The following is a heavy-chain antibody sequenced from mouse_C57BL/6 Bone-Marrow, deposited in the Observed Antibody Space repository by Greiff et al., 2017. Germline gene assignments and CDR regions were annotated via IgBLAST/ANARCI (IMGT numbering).Heavy chain of an antibody. CDR1: GYTFTSYW. CDR2: IDPSDSYT. V-gene: IGHV1-59*01. CDR3: ARPSFEN. J-gene: IGHJ3*01. Sequence: QFQLQQPGAELVRPGTSVKLSCKASGYTFTSYWMHWVKQRPGQGLEWIGVIDPSDSYTNYNQKFKGKATLTVDTSSSTAYMQLSSLTAEDSAVYYCARPSFENWCQGTLVTVSA.